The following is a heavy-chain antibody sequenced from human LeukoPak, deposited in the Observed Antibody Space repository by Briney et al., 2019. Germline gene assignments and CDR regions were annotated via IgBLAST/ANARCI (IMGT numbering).Heavy chain of an antibody. CDR3: ARVGRSSGYYPENNDY. V-gene: IGHV4-59*10. D-gene: IGHD3-22*01. J-gene: IGHJ4*02. CDR2: FYTSGST. Sequence: PSETLSLTCAVYGGSFSGYYWSWIRQPPGKGLEWIGSFYTSGSTNYNPSLKSRVTISVDTSKNQFSLKLSSVTAADTAVYYCARVGRSSGYYPENNDYWGQGTLVTVSS. CDR1: GGSFSGYY.